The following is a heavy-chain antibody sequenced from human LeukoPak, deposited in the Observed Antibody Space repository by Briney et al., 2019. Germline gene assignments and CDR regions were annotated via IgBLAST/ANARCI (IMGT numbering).Heavy chain of an antibody. CDR1: GGSISSYW. D-gene: IGHD3-16*01. V-gene: IGHV4-59*08. CDR3: ARRGGGHAFDI. J-gene: IGHJ3*02. CDR2: IFYSGST. Sequence: SETLSLTCTVSGGSISSYWWSWIRQPPGKGLEYIGYIFYSGSTNYNPSLKSRVTISVDTSKIHFSLRLSSVIAADTAVYYCARRGGGHAFDIWGQGTMVTVSS.